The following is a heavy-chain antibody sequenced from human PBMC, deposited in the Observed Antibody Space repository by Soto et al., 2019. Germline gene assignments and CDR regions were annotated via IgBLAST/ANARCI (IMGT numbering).Heavy chain of an antibody. CDR1: GYSFTSYL. J-gene: IGHJ6*02. Sequence: GEALKISWKGSGYSFTSYLIGLVRQMPGKGLEWMGIIYPGDSDTRYSPSFQGQVTISADKSISTAYLQWSSLKASDTAMYYCAPSLGGGGTGNYYYGMDVWGQGTPVTVSS. CDR3: APSLGGGGTGNYYYGMDV. CDR2: IYPGDSDT. D-gene: IGHD6-13*01. V-gene: IGHV5-51*01.